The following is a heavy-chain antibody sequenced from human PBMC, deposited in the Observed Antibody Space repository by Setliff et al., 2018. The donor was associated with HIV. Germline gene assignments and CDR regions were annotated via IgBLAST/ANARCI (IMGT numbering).Heavy chain of an antibody. J-gene: IGHJ4*02. CDR1: SGSFSGYR. D-gene: IGHD3-22*01. V-gene: IGHV4-34*01. CDR2: INNRGIT. CDR3: ARGDYYDSTGYEGLDS. Sequence: AETLSLTCAVYSGSFSGYRWTWIRQPPGKGMEWIGEINNRGITTYNPSLRSRVTISVDTSKNQFSLKLNSVTAADTAVYYCARGDYYDSTGYEGLDSWGRGTLVTVSS.